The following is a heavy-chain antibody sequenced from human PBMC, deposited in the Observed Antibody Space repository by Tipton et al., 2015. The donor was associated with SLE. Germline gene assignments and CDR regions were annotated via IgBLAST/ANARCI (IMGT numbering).Heavy chain of an antibody. D-gene: IGHD2-8*02. CDR3: ARDRDIVLESVPIPPAFDI. Sequence: PSLTCTVSGGSISSSSYHWGWIRQSPGKGLEWIGSIYYSGSTNYNPSLKSRVTVSADTSKNQSSLNLRSVTAADTAVYYCARDRDIVLESVPIPPAFDIWGQGTMVTVSS. CDR2: IYYSGST. V-gene: IGHV4-39*07. CDR1: GGSISSSSYH. J-gene: IGHJ3*02.